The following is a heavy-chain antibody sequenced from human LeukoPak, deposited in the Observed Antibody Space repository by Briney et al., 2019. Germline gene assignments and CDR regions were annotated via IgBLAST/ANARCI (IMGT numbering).Heavy chain of an antibody. Sequence: PGGSLRLSCAASGFTVSSNYVSWVRQAPGKGLEWVSVIYSGGSTYYADSVKGRFTISRDNSKNTLYLQMNSLKTEDTAVYYCTTEGYYYGSGGQTNWFDPWGQGTLVTVSS. CDR3: TTEGYYYGSGGQTNWFDP. CDR2: IYSGGST. CDR1: GFTVSSNY. D-gene: IGHD3-10*01. V-gene: IGHV3-53*01. J-gene: IGHJ5*02.